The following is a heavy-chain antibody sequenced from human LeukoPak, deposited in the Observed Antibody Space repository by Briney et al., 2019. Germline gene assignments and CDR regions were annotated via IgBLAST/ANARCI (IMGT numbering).Heavy chain of an antibody. CDR2: ISYDGSNK. D-gene: IGHD2-2*01. CDR3: ARASSTR. J-gene: IGHJ4*02. Sequence: GGSLRLSCAASGFTFSSYAMHWVRQAPGKGLEWVAVISYDGSNKYYADSVKGRFTISRDNSKNTLYLQMNSLRAEDTAVYYCARASSTRWGQGTLDTVSS. V-gene: IGHV3-30*04. CDR1: GFTFSSYA.